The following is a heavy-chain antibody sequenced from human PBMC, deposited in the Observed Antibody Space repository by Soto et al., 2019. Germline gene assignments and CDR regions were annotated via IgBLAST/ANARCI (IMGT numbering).Heavy chain of an antibody. CDR3: ARYSGSYYQGGWFDP. D-gene: IGHD1-26*01. J-gene: IGHJ5*02. V-gene: IGHV3-33*01. Sequence: GGSLRLSCAASGFTFSSYGMHWVRQAPGKGLEWVEVIWYDGSNKYYADSVKGRFTISRDNSKNTLYLQMNSLRAEDTAVYYCARYSGSYYQGGWFDPWGQGTLVTVSS. CDR2: IWYDGSNK. CDR1: GFTFSSYG.